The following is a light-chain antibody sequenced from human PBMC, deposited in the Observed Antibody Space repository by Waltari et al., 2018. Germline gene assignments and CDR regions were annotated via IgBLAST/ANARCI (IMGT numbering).Light chain of an antibody. J-gene: IGLJ2*01. CDR1: SSDVGDYNY. CDR3: SSYTSSSTDVV. CDR2: DVS. V-gene: IGLV2-14*03. Sequence: QSALTQPASVSGSPGQSITISCTGTSSDVGDYNYVSWYQRHPGKAPKLIIFDVSNRPSGVSNRFSGSKSGDTASLTISGLQAEDEADYYCSSYTSSSTDVVFGGGTKLTVL.